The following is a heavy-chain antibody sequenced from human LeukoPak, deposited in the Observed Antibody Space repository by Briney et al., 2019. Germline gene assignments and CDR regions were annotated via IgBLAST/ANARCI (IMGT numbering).Heavy chain of an antibody. V-gene: IGHV3-23*01. D-gene: IGHD1-14*01. CDR3: AKDIRNMAGRVGAFDI. Sequence: GGSLRLSCAASGFTFSSYAMSWVRRAPGKGLEWVSATTGGGGSTYYADSVKGRFTISRDNSKDTLYLQMNSLRAEDTAVYYRAKDIRNMAGRVGAFDIWGQGTTVTVSS. CDR2: TTGGGGST. J-gene: IGHJ3*02. CDR1: GFTFSSYA.